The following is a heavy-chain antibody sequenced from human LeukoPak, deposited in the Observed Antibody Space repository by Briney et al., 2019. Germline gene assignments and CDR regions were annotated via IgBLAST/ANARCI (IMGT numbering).Heavy chain of an antibody. J-gene: IGHJ4*02. Sequence: SETLSLTCTVSGGSISSGDYYWSWIRQPPGKGLEWIGYIYYSGSTYYNPSLKSRVTMSVDTSKNQFSLKLSSVTAADTAVYYCAKGGGYGSGSYYRGAIDYWGQGTLVTVSS. D-gene: IGHD3-10*01. CDR3: AKGGGYGSGSYYRGAIDY. CDR2: IYYSGST. V-gene: IGHV4-30-4*01. CDR1: GGSISSGDYY.